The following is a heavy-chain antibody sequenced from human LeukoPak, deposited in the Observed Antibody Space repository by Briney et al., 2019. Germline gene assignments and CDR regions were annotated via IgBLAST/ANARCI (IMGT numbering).Heavy chain of an antibody. Sequence: PGGSLRLSCAASGFTFSSYSMNWVRQAPGKGLEWVSSISSSSSSYIYYADSVEGRFTISRDSAKDSLYLQMNSLRAEDTAVYYCARDLEQWLNNWFDPWGQGTLVTVSS. V-gene: IGHV3-21*01. D-gene: IGHD6-19*01. CDR2: ISSSSSSYI. J-gene: IGHJ5*02. CDR1: GFTFSSYS. CDR3: ARDLEQWLNNWFDP.